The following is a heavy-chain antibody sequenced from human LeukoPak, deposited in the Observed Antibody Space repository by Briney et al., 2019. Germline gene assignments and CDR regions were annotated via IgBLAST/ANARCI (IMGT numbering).Heavy chain of an antibody. J-gene: IGHJ1*01. CDR3: ARGIAVAYPFQH. D-gene: IGHD6-19*01. Sequence: SVKVSCKASGDTFSSYAISWVRQAPGQGLEWMGGIIPIFGTANYAQKIQGRVTITADESTSTAYMELSSLRSEDTAVYYCARGIAVAYPFQHWGQGTLVTVSS. V-gene: IGHV1-69*01. CDR2: IIPIFGTA. CDR1: GDTFSSYA.